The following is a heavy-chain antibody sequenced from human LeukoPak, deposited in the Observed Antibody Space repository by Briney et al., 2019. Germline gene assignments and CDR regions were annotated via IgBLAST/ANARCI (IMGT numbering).Heavy chain of an antibody. CDR1: RFTFSSYV. D-gene: IGHD5-18*01. Sequence: GGSLRLSCAASRFTFSSYVMSWVRQTPGKGLECVSAISGSGRNTYYADSVKGRFTISRDSSKNTLYLQTNSLRAEDTAVYYCARVSGTIQIWPQPFGDGMDVWGQGTTVTVSS. CDR3: ARVSGTIQIWPQPFGDGMDV. V-gene: IGHV3-23*01. J-gene: IGHJ6*02. CDR2: ISGSGRNT.